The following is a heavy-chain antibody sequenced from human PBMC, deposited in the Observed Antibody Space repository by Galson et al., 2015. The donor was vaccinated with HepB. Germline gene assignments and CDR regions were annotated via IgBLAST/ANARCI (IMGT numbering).Heavy chain of an antibody. J-gene: IGHJ6*02. D-gene: IGHD2-2*01. V-gene: IGHV3-33*01. CDR3: ARDRGVVVPAAMYYYYYGMDV. CDR1: GFTFSSYG. Sequence: SLRLSCAASGFTFSSYGMHWVRQAPGKGLEWVAVIWYDGSNKYYADSVKGRFTISRDNSKSTLYLQMNSLRAEDTAVYYCARDRGVVVPAAMYYYYYGMDVWGQGTTVTVSS. CDR2: IWYDGSNK.